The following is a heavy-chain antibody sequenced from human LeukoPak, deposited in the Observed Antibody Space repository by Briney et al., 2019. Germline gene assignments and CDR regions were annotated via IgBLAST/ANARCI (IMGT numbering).Heavy chain of an antibody. J-gene: IGHJ4*02. CDR1: GFTFSNHW. D-gene: IGHD3-22*01. V-gene: IGHV3-7*01. Sequence: GGSLTLSCAASGFTFSNHWMSWVRQAPGKGLEWVANIKQDGSQKYYADSVKGRFTISRDNSKNTLYLQMNSLRAEDTAVYYGAREYPPRYYYDSSGYLDYWGQGTLVTVSS. CDR2: IKQDGSQK. CDR3: AREYPPRYYYDSSGYLDY.